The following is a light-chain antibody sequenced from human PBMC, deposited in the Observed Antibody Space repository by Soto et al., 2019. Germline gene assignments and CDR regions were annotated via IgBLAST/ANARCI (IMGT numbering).Light chain of an antibody. CDR3: CSYAGSYTYV. CDR2: SVS. J-gene: IGLJ1*01. CDR1: SSDVGGHNY. V-gene: IGLV2-11*01. Sequence: QSALTQPRAVSGYPGQSVTISCTGTSSDVGGHNYVSWYQQYPGKAPKLLLSSVSKRPSGVPDRFSGSKSGNTASLTISGLQAEDEADYYCCSYAGSYTYVFGTGTKV.